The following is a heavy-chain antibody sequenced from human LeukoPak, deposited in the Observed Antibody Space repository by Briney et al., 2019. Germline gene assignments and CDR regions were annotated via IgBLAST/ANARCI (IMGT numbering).Heavy chain of an antibody. CDR3: AKDGGYSYGFDY. D-gene: IGHD5-18*01. V-gene: IGHV3-23*01. CDR1: GGSFSGYY. CDR2: ISGSGGST. Sequence: ETLSLTCAVYGGSFSGYYWSWIRQPPGKGLEWVSGISGSGGSTYYAESVKGRFTISRDNSKNTLHLQMNSLTAEDTAVYYCAKDGGYSYGFDYWGQGTLVTVSS. J-gene: IGHJ4*02.